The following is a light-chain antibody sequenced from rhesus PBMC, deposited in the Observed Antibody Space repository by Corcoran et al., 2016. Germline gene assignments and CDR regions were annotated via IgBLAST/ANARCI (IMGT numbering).Light chain of an antibody. CDR2: TVS. Sequence: DIQMTQSPSSLSASVGDKVTITCHASQGISSWLAWYQQTPGKAPKSLIYTVSSLPSGVPARFRGSGSGTDFTLTFSGLQPDDFATYYCQQYDDLPYSFGQGTKVEIK. CDR1: QGISSW. CDR3: QQYDDLPYS. V-gene: IGKV1-19*01. J-gene: IGKJ2*01.